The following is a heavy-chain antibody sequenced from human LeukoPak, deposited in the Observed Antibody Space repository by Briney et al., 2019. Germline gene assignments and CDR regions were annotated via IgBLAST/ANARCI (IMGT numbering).Heavy chain of an antibody. D-gene: IGHD6-19*01. Sequence: SQTLSLTCAISGDSVSSDSATWNWIRQSPSRGLEWLGRTYYRSKWYSAYAVSVKSRISINSDTSKNQFSLQLNSVTPEDTAIYYCARGPQWLDYWGQGTLVTVSS. J-gene: IGHJ4*02. CDR1: GDSVSSDSAT. V-gene: IGHV6-1*01. CDR3: ARGPQWLDY. CDR2: TYYRSKWYS.